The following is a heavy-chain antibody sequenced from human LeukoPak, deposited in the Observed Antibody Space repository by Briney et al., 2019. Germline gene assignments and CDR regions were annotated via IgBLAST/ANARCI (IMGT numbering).Heavy chain of an antibody. Sequence: GGSLRLSCAASGFTFSDYGMSWIRQAPGKGLEWVSYISSGSTKTNYADSVKGRFTISRDNATNTLYLQMNSLRAEDTAVYYCAMYWSYRDRYHWGQGAPV. CDR1: GFTFSDYG. D-gene: IGHD4-17*01. J-gene: IGHJ6*01. V-gene: IGHV3-11*06. CDR3: AMYWSYRDRYH. CDR2: ISSGSTKT.